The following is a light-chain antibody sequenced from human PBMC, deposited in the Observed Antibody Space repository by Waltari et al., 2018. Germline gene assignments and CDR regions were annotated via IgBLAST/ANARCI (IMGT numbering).Light chain of an antibody. CDR1: KSDIRGYHF. J-gene: IGLJ3*02. V-gene: IGLV2-14*03. Sequence: QSALTQPASVSGPPGQSITISCTGTKSDIRGYHFVSWYQQLPAKAPKLMIFDVTNRPSGVSDRFSGSKSGNTASLTISGLQADDEAVYYCSSYTSNSTLGVVGGGTRLTVL. CDR2: DVT. CDR3: SSYTSNSTLGV.